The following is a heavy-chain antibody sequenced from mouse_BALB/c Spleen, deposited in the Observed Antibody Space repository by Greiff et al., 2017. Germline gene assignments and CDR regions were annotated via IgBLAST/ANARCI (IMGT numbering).Heavy chain of an antibody. CDR2: ISSGGSYT. CDR3: ARSTHYQFAY. J-gene: IGHJ3*01. CDR1: GFTFSSYA. Sequence: DVKLVESGGGLVKPGGSLKLSCAASGFTFSSYAMSWVRQSPEKRLEWVAEISSGGSYTYYPDTVTGRFTISRDNAKNTLYLEMSSLRSEDTAMYYCARSTHYQFAYWGQGTLVTVSA. V-gene: IGHV5-9-4*01. D-gene: IGHD1-2*01.